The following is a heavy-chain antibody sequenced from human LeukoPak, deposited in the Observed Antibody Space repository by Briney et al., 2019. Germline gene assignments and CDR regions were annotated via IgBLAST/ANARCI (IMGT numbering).Heavy chain of an antibody. Sequence: SETLSLTCTVSGGSIFSYYWSWIRQPPGKGLEWMGYIYYSGSTNYNPSLKSRVTISVDTSKNQFSLRVSSVTAADTAVYYCTRHLNNCGDDCYIFDYWGQGTLVTVSS. CDR1: GGSIFSYY. CDR2: IYYSGST. CDR3: TRHLNNCGDDCYIFDY. D-gene: IGHD2-21*01. J-gene: IGHJ4*02. V-gene: IGHV4-59*08.